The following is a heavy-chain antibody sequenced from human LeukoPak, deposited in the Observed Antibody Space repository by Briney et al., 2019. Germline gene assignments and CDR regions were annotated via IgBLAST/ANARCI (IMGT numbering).Heavy chain of an antibody. D-gene: IGHD6-19*01. CDR2: IKQDGSEK. Sequence: GGSLRLSCAASGFTFSSYWMSWVRQAPGKGLEWVANIKQDGSEKYYVDSVKGRFTISRDNARNSLYLQMNSLRAEDTAVYYCAGAVAAIDFDYWGQGTLVTVSS. CDR3: AGAVAAIDFDY. J-gene: IGHJ4*02. CDR1: GFTFSSYW. V-gene: IGHV3-7*01.